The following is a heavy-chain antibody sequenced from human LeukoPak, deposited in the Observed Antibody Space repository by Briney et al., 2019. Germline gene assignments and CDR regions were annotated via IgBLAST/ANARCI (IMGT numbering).Heavy chain of an antibody. CDR2: IKPDGSEQ. Sequence: GGSLGLSLVASGFNLSSSWWSWVGKPPGKGLDYVATIKPDGSEQYYVGSAKGRFTISKDSAKNSLYLQMNSLRGEDTAMYYCAKQGAYCFDCWGQGTLVTVSS. J-gene: IGHJ4*02. CDR1: GFNLSSSW. V-gene: IGHV3-7*01. CDR3: AKQGAYCFDC.